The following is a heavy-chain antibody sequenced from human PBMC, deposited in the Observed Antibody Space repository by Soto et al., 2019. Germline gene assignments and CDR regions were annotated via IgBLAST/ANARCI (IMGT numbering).Heavy chain of an antibody. CDR1: GYTFTSYG. V-gene: IGHV1-18*04. J-gene: IGHJ6*02. Sequence: QVQLVQSGAEVKKPGSSVKVSCKASGYTFTSYGISWVRQAPGQGLEWMGWISAKKGNTKYAQKFQGRVTMTTDTSTSTAYMELRSLRSDDTAVYYCAREILSPDFYFHGMDVWGQGTTVTVSS. D-gene: IGHD2-15*01. CDR3: AREILSPDFYFHGMDV. CDR2: ISAKKGNT.